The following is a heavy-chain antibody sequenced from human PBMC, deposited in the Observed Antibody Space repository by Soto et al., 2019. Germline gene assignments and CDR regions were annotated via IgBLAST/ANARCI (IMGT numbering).Heavy chain of an antibody. J-gene: IGHJ4*02. CDR1: GYTFTSYY. D-gene: IGHD6-13*01. CDR2: INSSGGST. Sequence: QVQLVQSGAEVKKPGASVKVSCKASGYTFTSYYIHWVRQAPGQGFEWMGIINSSGGSTSYAQKFQGRVTMTRDTSTSTVYMELSCLRSEDTAVYYCARTFRSMAAAGTYFDYWGQGTLVTVSS. CDR3: ARTFRSMAAAGTYFDY. V-gene: IGHV1-46*01.